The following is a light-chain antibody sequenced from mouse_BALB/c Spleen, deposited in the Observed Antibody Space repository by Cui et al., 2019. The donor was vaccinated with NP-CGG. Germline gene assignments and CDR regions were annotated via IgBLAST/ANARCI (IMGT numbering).Light chain of an antibody. Sequence: QAVVTQESALITSPGGTVTLTCRSSTGAVTTSNYANWVQEKPDHLFTGLIGGTNNRVPGVPARFSGSLIGDKAALTITGAQTEDEAIYFCALWYSNHWVFGGGTKLTVL. V-gene: IGLV1*01. CDR3: ALWYSNHWV. CDR1: TGAVTTSNY. J-gene: IGLJ1*01. CDR2: GTN.